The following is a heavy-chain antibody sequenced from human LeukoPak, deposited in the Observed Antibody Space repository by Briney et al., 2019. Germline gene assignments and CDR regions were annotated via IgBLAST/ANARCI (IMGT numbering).Heavy chain of an antibody. V-gene: IGHV4-39*07. J-gene: IGHJ4*02. CDR2: IYYSGST. Sequence: SETLSLTCTVSGGSISSSSYYWGWIRQPPGKGLEWIGSIYYSGSTYYNPSLKSRVTISVDTSKNQFSLKLSSVTAADTAVYYCAGEDGHYFDYWGQGTLVTVSS. CDR3: AGEDGHYFDY. CDR1: GGSISSSSYY.